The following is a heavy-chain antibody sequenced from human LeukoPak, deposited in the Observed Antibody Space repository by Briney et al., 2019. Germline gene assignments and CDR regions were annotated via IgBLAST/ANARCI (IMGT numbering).Heavy chain of an antibody. CDR1: GFTFSSYS. CDR2: ISSSSSYI. V-gene: IGHV3-21*01. Sequence: GGSLRLSCAASGFTFSSYSMNWVRQAPGKGLEWVSSISSSSSYIYYADSVKGRFTISRDNAKNSLYLQMNSLRAEDTAVYYCASWPTPYYYDSSGYLNRGPYYFDYWGQGTLVTVSS. J-gene: IGHJ4*02. CDR3: ASWPTPYYYDSSGYLNRGPYYFDY. D-gene: IGHD3-22*01.